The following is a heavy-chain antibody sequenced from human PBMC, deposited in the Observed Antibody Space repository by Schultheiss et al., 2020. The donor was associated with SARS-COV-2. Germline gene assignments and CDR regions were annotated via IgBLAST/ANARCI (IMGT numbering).Heavy chain of an antibody. Sequence: SETLSLTCAVYDESFSGYYWSWIRQPPGKGLEWIGYIYYSGSTNYNPSLKSRVTISVDTSKNQFSLKLSSVTAADTAVYYCARDVAGREYFDYWGQGTLVTVSS. D-gene: IGHD6-19*01. V-gene: IGHV4-59*12. CDR2: IYYSGST. J-gene: IGHJ4*02. CDR1: DESFSGYY. CDR3: ARDVAGREYFDY.